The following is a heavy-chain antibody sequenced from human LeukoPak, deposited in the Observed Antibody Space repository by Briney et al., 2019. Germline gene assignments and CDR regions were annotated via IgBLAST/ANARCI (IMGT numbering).Heavy chain of an antibody. CDR1: GYTFTSYY. CDR2: INPSGGST. V-gene: IGHV1-46*01. Sequence: ASVKVSCKASGYTFTSYYMYWVRQAPGQGLEWMGIINPSGGSTSYAQKFQGRVTMTRDTSTTTVYMELSSLRSEDTAVYCCARAGLPRKWFDPWGQGTLVTVSS. J-gene: IGHJ5*02. CDR3: ARAGLPRKWFDP.